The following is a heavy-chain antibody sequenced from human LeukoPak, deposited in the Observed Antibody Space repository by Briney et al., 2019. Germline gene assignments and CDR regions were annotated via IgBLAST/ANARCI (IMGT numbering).Heavy chain of an antibody. CDR1: GFTFSSYA. V-gene: IGHV3-23*01. Sequence: PGGSLRLSCAASGFTFSSYAMSLVRQAPGKGLEWVSAISGSGGSTYYADSVKGRFTISRDNSKNTLYLQMNSLRAEDTAVYYCAKSLGSGEYYFDYWGQGTLVTVSS. J-gene: IGHJ4*02. CDR2: ISGSGGST. CDR3: AKSLGSGEYYFDY. D-gene: IGHD3-10*01.